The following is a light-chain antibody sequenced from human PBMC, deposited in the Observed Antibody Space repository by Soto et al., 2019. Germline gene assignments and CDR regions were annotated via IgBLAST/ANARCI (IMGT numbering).Light chain of an antibody. J-gene: IGKJ3*01. CDR1: QSVSRSY. CDR2: DTS. Sequence: EIVLPQSPGTLSLSPGARATLSCRASQSVSRSYLASYHQKHGQPPRLLIYDTSNRATGIPARFSGSGYGTDFTLTISSLDPEDFAVYYCQQRSNWPLVTFGPGTKVDI. CDR3: QQRSNWPLVT. V-gene: IGKV3D-20*02.